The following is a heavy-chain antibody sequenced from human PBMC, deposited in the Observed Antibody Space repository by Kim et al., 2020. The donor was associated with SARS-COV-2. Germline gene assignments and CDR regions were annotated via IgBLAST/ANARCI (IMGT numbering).Heavy chain of an antibody. CDR3: ARDLRYDSSGRSDAFDI. CDR1: GFTFSSYW. J-gene: IGHJ3*02. Sequence: GGSLRLSCAASGFTFSSYWMSWVRQAPGKGLEWVANIKQDGSEKYYVDSVKGRFTISRDNAKNSLYLQMNSLRAEDTAVYYCARDLRYDSSGRSDAFDIWGQGTMVTVSS. CDR2: IKQDGSEK. D-gene: IGHD3-22*01. V-gene: IGHV3-7*01.